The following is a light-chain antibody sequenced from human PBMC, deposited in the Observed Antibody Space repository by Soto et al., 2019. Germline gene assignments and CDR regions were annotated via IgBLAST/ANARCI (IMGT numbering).Light chain of an antibody. Sequence: EIVLTQSPATLSLSPGERATLSCRASQSVSSYLAWYQQKPGQAPRLLIYDASNRATGIQDRFTGSGSGTDFTLTISRLEPEDFAVYYCKQYVSSPWAFGQGTKVDIK. CDR3: KQYVSSPWA. J-gene: IGKJ1*01. V-gene: IGKV3-20*01. CDR2: DAS. CDR1: QSVSSY.